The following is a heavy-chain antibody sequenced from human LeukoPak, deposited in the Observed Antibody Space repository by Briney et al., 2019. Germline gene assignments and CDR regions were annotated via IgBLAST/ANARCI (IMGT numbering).Heavy chain of an antibody. D-gene: IGHD3-22*01. V-gene: IGHV1-18*01. CDR1: GYTFTSYG. Sequence: ASVKVSCKASGYTFTSYGISWVRQAPGQRLEWMGWISAYNGNTNYAQKLQARVTMTTDTSTSTAYMELRSLRSGDTAVYYCARQKRTYYYDSTLDYWGQGTLVTVSS. CDR2: ISAYNGNT. CDR3: ARQKRTYYYDSTLDY. J-gene: IGHJ4*02.